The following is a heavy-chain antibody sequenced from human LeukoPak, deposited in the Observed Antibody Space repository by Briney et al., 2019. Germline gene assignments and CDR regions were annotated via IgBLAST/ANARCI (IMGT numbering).Heavy chain of an antibody. CDR1: GGSVSSYY. V-gene: IGHV4-59*02. D-gene: IGHD6-19*01. CDR2: IYYSGRV. CDR3: ARDPAVSGYYYYGMDV. J-gene: IGHJ6*02. Sequence: SETLSLTCTVSGGSVSSYYWSWIRQPPGKGLEWIGYIYYSGRVNYNPSLKSRVTISVDTSKNQFSLKLSSVTAADTAVYYCARDPAVSGYYYYGMDVWGQGTTVTVSS.